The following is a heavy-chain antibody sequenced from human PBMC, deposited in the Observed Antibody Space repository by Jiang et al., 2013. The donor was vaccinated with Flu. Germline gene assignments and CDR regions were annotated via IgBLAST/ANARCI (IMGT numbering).Heavy chain of an antibody. Sequence: VQLLESGGGLVQPGGSLRLSCAASGFTFSSYWMKWVRQAPGKGLEWVASVKDDGSEMFYVDSVKGRFTISRDDAKNSLYLQMNSLRVEDTAVYYCARDDGDLWGRGTLVTVSS. V-gene: IGHV3-7*01. D-gene: IGHD5-24*01. CDR2: VKDDGSEM. CDR3: ARDDGDL. J-gene: IGHJ2*01. CDR1: GFTFSSYW.